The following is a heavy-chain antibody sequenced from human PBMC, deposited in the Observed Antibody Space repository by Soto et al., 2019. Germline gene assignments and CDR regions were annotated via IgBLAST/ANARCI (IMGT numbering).Heavy chain of an antibody. CDR2: ISAYNGNT. D-gene: IGHD3-10*01. V-gene: IGHV1-18*04. J-gene: IGHJ6*02. CDR1: GYTFTSYG. CDR3: AREPLYGSGSYYGWGYYYGMDV. Sequence: ASVKVSCKASGYTFTSYGISWVRQAPGQGLEWMEWISAYNGNTNYAQKLQGRVTMTTDTSTSTAYMELRSLRSDDTAVYYCAREPLYGSGSYYGWGYYYGMDVWGQGTTVTVSS.